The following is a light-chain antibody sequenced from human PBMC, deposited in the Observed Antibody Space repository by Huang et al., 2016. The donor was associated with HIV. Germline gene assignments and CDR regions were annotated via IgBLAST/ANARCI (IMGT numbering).Light chain of an antibody. J-gene: IGKJ4*01. CDR2: GGS. CDR3: QQLRSYPLT. Sequence: IQLTQSPSSVSASVGDRVTVTCRASQAIGHYLAWYQHKPGKAPKLLIYGGSILQSGVSPRFSGNGSGTDFSLTISSLRSEDFATYFCQQLRSYPLTFGGGTDV. CDR1: QAIGHY. V-gene: IGKV1-9*01.